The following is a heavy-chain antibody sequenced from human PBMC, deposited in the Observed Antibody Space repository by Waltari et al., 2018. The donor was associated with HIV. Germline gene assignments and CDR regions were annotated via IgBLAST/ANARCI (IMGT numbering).Heavy chain of an antibody. CDR2: IKSKTDGGTT. V-gene: IGHV3-15*01. CDR1: GFPLTNAW. CDR3: TTGRVDIVAP. J-gene: IGHJ5*02. Sequence: EVQLVESGGGLVKPGGSLRLSCAASGFPLTNAWLSWVRQAPGKGLEWVGRIKSKTDGGTTDYAAPVKGRFTIARDDSKNTLYLQMNSLKTEDTAVYYCTTGRVDIVAPWGQGTLVTVSS. D-gene: IGHD5-12*01.